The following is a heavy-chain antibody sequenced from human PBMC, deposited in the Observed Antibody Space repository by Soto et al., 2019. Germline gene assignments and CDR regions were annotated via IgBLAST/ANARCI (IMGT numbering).Heavy chain of an antibody. CDR3: ARLGIATPYYYGMDV. V-gene: IGHV1-18*01. Sequence: ASVKVSCKASGYTFTSYGISWVRQAPGQGLEWMGWISAYNGNTNYAQNLQGRVTMTTDTSTSTAYMELRSLRSDDTAVYYCARLGIATPYYYGMDVSGQGTTVTVSS. CDR2: ISAYNGNT. D-gene: IGHD6-13*01. CDR1: GYTFTSYG. J-gene: IGHJ6*02.